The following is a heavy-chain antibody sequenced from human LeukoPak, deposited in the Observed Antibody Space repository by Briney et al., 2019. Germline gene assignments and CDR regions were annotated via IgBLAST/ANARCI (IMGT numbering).Heavy chain of an antibody. Sequence: PGGSLRLSCAASGFTFSSYSMNWVRQAPGKGLEWVSSISSSSSYIYYADSVKGRFTISRDNAKNSLYLQMNSLRAEDTALYHCAKDAYSGYSTPYYFDFWGQGTLVTVSS. J-gene: IGHJ4*02. CDR1: GFTFSSYS. CDR2: ISSSSSYI. D-gene: IGHD5-12*01. V-gene: IGHV3-21*04. CDR3: AKDAYSGYSTPYYFDF.